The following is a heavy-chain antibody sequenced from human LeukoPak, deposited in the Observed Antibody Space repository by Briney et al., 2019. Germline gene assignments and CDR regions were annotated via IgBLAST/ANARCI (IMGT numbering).Heavy chain of an antibody. D-gene: IGHD3-22*01. V-gene: IGHV3-21*04. CDR2: IDPSSTYI. CDR3: AKASAVVITLPDY. Sequence: GGSLRLSCSASRFTFSSYTMNWVRQAPGKGLEWVSSIDPSSTYIYYADSVKGRFTISRDNSKNTLYLQMNSLRAEDTAVYYCAKASAVVITLPDYWGQGTLVTVSS. J-gene: IGHJ4*02. CDR1: RFTFSSYT.